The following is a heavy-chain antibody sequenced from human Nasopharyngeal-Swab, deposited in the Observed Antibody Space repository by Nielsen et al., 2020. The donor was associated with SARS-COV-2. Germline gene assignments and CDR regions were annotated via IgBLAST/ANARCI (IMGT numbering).Heavy chain of an antibody. CDR2: ISSSSSYI. Sequence: GESLKISCAASGFAFSSYSMNWVRQAPGKGLEWVSSISSSSSYIYYADSVKGRFTISRDNAKNSLYLQMNSLRAEDTAVYYCVGNNWNYGGVGYWGQGTLVTV. V-gene: IGHV3-21*01. D-gene: IGHD1-7*01. CDR3: VGNNWNYGGVGY. CDR1: GFAFSSYS. J-gene: IGHJ4*02.